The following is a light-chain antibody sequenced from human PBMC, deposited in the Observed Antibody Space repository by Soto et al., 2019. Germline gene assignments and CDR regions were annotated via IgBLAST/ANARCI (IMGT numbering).Light chain of an antibody. J-gene: IGKJ1*01. CDR3: QQRSNWRT. Sequence: EIVLTQSPATLSLSPGERATLSCRASQSVSSYLDWYQQKPGQAPRLLIYDASNRATGIPARFSGSGSGTDFTLTISSLEPEDFAVYYCQQRSNWRTFGQGTKVEIK. V-gene: IGKV3-11*01. CDR1: QSVSSY. CDR2: DAS.